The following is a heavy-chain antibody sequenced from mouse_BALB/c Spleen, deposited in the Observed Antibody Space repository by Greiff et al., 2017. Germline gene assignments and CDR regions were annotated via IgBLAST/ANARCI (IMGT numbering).Heavy chain of an antibody. J-gene: IGHJ4*01. CDR3: TSGYYYAMDY. CDR2: INPSNGGT. Sequence: QVHVKQSGAELVKPGASVKLSCKASGYTFTSYYMYWVKQRPGQGLEWIGEINPSNGGTNFNEKFKSKATLTVDKSSSTAYMQLSSLTSEDSAVYYCTSGYYYAMDYWGQGTSVTVSS. V-gene: IGHV1S81*02. CDR1: GYTFTSYY.